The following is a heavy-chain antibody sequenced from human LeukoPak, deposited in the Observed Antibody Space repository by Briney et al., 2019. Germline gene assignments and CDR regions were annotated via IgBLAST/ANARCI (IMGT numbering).Heavy chain of an antibody. CDR3: AKVLAYTSAAYDY. D-gene: IGHD3-16*01. Sequence: PGRSLRLSCAASGFTFSSYAMHWVRQAPGKGLEWVAVISYDGSNKYYADSVKGRFTISRDNAKSSLYLQMNSLRAEDTALYYCAKVLAYTSAAYDYWGQGTLVTVSS. CDR2: ISYDGSNK. J-gene: IGHJ4*02. V-gene: IGHV3-30-3*01. CDR1: GFTFSSYA.